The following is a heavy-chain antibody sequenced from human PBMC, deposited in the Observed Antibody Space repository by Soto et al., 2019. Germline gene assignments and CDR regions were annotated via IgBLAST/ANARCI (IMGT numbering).Heavy chain of an antibody. J-gene: IGHJ4*02. CDR3: AKNRGIVVVPAAYYFDY. CDR2: ISGSGGST. CDR1: GFTFSSYA. Sequence: GGSLRLSCAASGFTFSSYAMSWVRQAPGKGLEWVSAISGSGGSTYYADSVKGRFTISRDNSKNTLYLQMNSLRAEDTAVYYCAKNRGIVVVPAAYYFDYWGQGTLVTVSS. V-gene: IGHV3-23*01. D-gene: IGHD2-2*01.